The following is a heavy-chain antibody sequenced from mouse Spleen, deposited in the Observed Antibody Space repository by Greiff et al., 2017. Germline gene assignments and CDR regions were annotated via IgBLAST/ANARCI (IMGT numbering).Heavy chain of an antibody. J-gene: IGHJ2*01. D-gene: IGHD1-1*01. Sequence: VQGVESGAELARPGASVKMSCKASGYTFTSYTMHWVKQRPGQGLEWIGYINPSSGYTKYNQKFKDKATLTADKSSSTAYMQLSSLTSEDSAVYYCARRGITTVVDYWGQGTTLTVSS. CDR2: INPSSGYT. CDR3: ARRGITTVVDY. V-gene: IGHV1-4*01. CDR1: GYTFTSYT.